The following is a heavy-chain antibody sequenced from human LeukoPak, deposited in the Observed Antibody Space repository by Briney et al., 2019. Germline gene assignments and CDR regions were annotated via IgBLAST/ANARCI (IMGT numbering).Heavy chain of an antibody. V-gene: IGHV1-69*04. CDR3: ARGGGVDILTGFQY. CDR1: GYSFTSYY. CDR2: IIPILDVT. Sequence: GASVKVSCKASGYSFTSYYMHWVRQAPGQGLEWMGRIIPILDVTNYAQKFQGRVTITADQSTSTACMELSRRRSEDTAVYYWARGGGVDILTGFQYWGQGTLVTVSS. D-gene: IGHD3-9*01. J-gene: IGHJ4*02.